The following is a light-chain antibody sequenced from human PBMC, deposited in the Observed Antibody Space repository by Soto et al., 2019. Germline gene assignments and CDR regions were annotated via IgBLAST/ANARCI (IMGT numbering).Light chain of an antibody. V-gene: IGKV3-11*01. CDR1: QNVDKF. Sequence: EIGLTKSPATLSLSPGETATLSCRASQNVDKFLAWYQQRPGQPPRLLIFDSSNRATGVPVRFSGSGSGTVFTLTIGSLEPEDSAVYYCPQRKNWPPITFGQGGRLAIK. CDR2: DSS. J-gene: IGKJ5*01. CDR3: PQRKNWPPIT.